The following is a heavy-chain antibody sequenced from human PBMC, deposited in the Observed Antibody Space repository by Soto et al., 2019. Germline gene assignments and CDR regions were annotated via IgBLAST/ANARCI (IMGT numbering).Heavy chain of an antibody. CDR3: ARGLDGSGSYYYYYGMDV. D-gene: IGHD3-10*01. V-gene: IGHV1-18*01. J-gene: IGHJ6*02. CDR1: GYTFTSYG. CDR2: ISAYNGNT. Sequence: ASVKVSCKASGYTFTSYGISWVRQAPGQGLEWMGWISAYNGNTNYAQKLQGRVTMTTDTSTSTAYMELRSLRSDDTAVYYCARGLDGSGSYYYYYGMDVWGQGTTVTVSS.